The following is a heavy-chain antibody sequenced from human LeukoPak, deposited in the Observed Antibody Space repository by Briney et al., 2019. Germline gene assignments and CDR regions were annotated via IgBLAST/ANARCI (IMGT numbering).Heavy chain of an antibody. CDR2: ISSSSSSTI. CDR3: GRDRPNDY. V-gene: IGHV3-48*02. J-gene: IGHJ4*02. D-gene: IGHD6-6*01. CDR1: GFTFSSYS. Sequence: HPGGSLRLSCAASGFTFSSYSMNWVRQAPGKGLEWVSYISSSSSSTIYQADSVKGRFTISRDNAKNSLYLQMNSLRDEDTAVYYCGRDRPNDYWGQGTLVTVSS.